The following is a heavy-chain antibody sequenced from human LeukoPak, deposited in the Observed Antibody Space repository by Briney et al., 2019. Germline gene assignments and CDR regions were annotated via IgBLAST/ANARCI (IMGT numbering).Heavy chain of an antibody. CDR1: GFTFSSYA. V-gene: IGHV3-23*01. D-gene: IGHD2-8*01. J-gene: IGHJ4*02. CDR3: AKDTSIGRYCTNGVCSPFDY. CDR2: ISDSGGST. Sequence: PGGSLRLSCAASGFTFSSYAMSWVRQAPGKGLEWVSAISDSGGSTYDADSVKGRFTISRDNSKNTLYLQMNSLRAEDPAVYYCAKDTSIGRYCTNGVCSPFDYWGQGTLVTVSS.